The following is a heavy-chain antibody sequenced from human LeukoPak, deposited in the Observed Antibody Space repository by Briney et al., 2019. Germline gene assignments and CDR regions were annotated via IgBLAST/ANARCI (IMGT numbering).Heavy chain of an antibody. V-gene: IGHV3-30*04. D-gene: IGHD6-6*01. CDR1: GFTFSSCA. Sequence: GGSLRLSCAASGFTFSSCAMNRVRQAPGKGLEWVAVISYDGSNKKYADSVKGRFTISRDNSKNTLYLQMNSLRAEDTAVYYCARTLIEYSVSSCYFDYWGQGTLVTVSS. CDR3: ARTLIEYSVSSCYFDY. J-gene: IGHJ4*02. CDR2: ISYDGSNK.